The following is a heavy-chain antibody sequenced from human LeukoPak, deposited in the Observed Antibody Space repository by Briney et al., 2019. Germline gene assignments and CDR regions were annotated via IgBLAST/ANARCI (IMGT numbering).Heavy chain of an antibody. J-gene: IGHJ3*01. CDR2: ISSMSGRYI. CDR3: AKDILDSPD. Sequence: RGSLRLSCEASGFTFSSYSMTWVRQAPGKGLEWVAFISSMSGRYIYYAESLKGRFTISRDNARNSLYLQMNSLRAEDTALYYCAKDILDSPDWGQGTMVTVSS. V-gene: IGHV3-21*04. D-gene: IGHD2-15*01. CDR1: GFTFSSYS.